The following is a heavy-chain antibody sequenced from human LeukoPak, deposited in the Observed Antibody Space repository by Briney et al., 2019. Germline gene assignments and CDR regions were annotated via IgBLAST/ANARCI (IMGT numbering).Heavy chain of an antibody. V-gene: IGHV3-33*01. CDR2: IWYDGSNK. Sequence: GRSLRLSCAASGFTFSSYGMHWVRQAPGKGLEWVAVIWYDGSNKYYADSVKGRFTISRDNSENTLYLQMNSLRAEDTAVYYCARDQVDVWSLAYCGGDCYPDAFDIWGQGTMVTVSS. CDR1: GFTFSSYG. J-gene: IGHJ3*02. D-gene: IGHD2-21*02. CDR3: ARDQVDVWSLAYCGGDCYPDAFDI.